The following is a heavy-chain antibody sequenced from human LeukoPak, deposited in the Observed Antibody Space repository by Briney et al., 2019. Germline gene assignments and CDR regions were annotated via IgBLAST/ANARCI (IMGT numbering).Heavy chain of an antibody. CDR2: ISGSGGST. Sequence: GGSLRLSCAASGFTVSSNYMSWVRQAPGKGLEWVSAISGSGGSTYYADSVKGRFTISRDNSKNTLYLQMNSLRAEDTAVYYCAKASAFRYFDLWGRGTLVTVSS. CDR3: AKASAFRYFDL. J-gene: IGHJ2*01. CDR1: GFTVSSNY. V-gene: IGHV3-23*01. D-gene: IGHD2/OR15-2a*01.